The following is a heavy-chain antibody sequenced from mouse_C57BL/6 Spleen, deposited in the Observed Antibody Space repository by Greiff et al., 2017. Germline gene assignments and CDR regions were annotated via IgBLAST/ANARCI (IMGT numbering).Heavy chain of an antibody. Sequence: QVQLQQPGAELVKPGASVKLSCKASGYTFTSYWMHWVKQRPGQGLEWIGMIHPNSGSTNYNEKFKSKATLTVDKSSSTAYMQLSSLTSEDSAVYYCARVDWAPYFDDWGQGTTLTVSS. V-gene: IGHV1-64*01. CDR2: IHPNSGST. CDR1: GYTFTSYW. D-gene: IGHD4-1*01. J-gene: IGHJ2*01. CDR3: ARVDWAPYFDD.